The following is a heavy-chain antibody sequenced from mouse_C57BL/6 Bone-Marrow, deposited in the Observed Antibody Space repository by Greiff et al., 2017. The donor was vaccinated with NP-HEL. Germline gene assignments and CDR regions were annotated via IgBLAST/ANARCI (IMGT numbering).Heavy chain of an antibody. CDR1: GYTFTGYW. J-gene: IGHJ1*03. V-gene: IGHV1-9*01. CDR3: ARSPLYYASDWYFDV. D-gene: IGHD2-1*01. CDR2: ILPGSGST. Sequence: VQLQQSGAELMKPGASVKLSCKASGYTFTGYWIEWVKQRPGHGLEWIGEILPGSGSTNYNEKFKGKATLTADTSSNTAYMQLSSLTTEDSAISSCARSPLYYASDWYFDVWGKGTTVTVSS.